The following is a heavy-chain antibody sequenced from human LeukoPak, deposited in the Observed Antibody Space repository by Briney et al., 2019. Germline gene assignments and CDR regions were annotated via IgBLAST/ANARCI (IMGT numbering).Heavy chain of an antibody. J-gene: IGHJ4*02. CDR2: INHSGST. Sequence: SETLSLTCAVYGGSFSGYYWSWIRQPPGKGLEWIGEINHSGSTNYNPSLKSRVTISVDTSKNQFSLKLTSVTAADTAVYYCARRYSGSHFDYWGQGTLVTDSS. CDR3: ARRYSGSHFDY. D-gene: IGHD1-26*01. V-gene: IGHV4-34*01. CDR1: GGSFSGYY.